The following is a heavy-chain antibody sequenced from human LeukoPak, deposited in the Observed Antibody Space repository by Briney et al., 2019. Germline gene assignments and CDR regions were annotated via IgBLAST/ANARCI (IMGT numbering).Heavy chain of an antibody. V-gene: IGHV3-11*01. CDR3: ARVSSSSWTDFDY. CDR1: GFTFSDYY. Sequence: PGGSLRLSCAASGFTFSDYYMSWIRQAPGKGLEWVSYMSSSGSTIYYADSVKGRFTISRDNAKNSLYLQMNSLRAEDTAVCYCARVSSSSWTDFDYWGQGTLVTVSS. CDR2: MSSSGSTI. D-gene: IGHD6-13*01. J-gene: IGHJ4*02.